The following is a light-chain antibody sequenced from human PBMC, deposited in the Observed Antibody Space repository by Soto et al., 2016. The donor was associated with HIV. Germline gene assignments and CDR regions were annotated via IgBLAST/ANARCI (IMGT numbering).Light chain of an antibody. CDR1: QGISSA. CDR3: LQHKSYPWT. CDR2: EAS. Sequence: IQMTQSPSTLSASVGDRVTITCRASQGISSALAWFQQKPGKSPKLLIYEASNLEGGVPSRFSGSGSGTEFTLTISSLQPEDFATYYCLQHKSYPWTFGQGTKVEIK. J-gene: IGKJ1*01. V-gene: IGKV1-13*02.